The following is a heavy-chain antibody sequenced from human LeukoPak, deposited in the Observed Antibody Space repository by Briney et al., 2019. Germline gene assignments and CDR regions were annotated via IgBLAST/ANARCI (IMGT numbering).Heavy chain of an antibody. V-gene: IGHV4-34*01. D-gene: IGHD5-18*01. CDR2: INHSGST. CDR3: ARGLVDTAMVAIDY. J-gene: IGHJ4*02. Sequence: PSETLSLTCAAYGGSFSGYYWSWIRQPPGKGLEWIGEINHSGSTNYNPSLKSRVTISVDTSKNQFSLKPSSVTAADTAVYYCARGLVDTAMVAIDYWGQGTLVTVSS. CDR1: GGSFSGYY.